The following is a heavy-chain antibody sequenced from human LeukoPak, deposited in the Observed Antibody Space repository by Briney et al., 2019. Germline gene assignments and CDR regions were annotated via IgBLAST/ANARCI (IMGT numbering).Heavy chain of an antibody. J-gene: IGHJ2*01. D-gene: IGHD2-2*02. CDR3: VRAAPDTRYRHFDF. Sequence: GGSLRLSCVASGFIFRSHWMKWVRQAPGKGLEWVADIKEDGSEKYYEDSVKGRFIISRDNAENSLSLQMSSLRVEDTALYYCVRAAPDTRYRHFDFWGRGTLVSVSS. V-gene: IGHV3-7*04. CDR1: GFIFRSHW. CDR2: IKEDGSEK.